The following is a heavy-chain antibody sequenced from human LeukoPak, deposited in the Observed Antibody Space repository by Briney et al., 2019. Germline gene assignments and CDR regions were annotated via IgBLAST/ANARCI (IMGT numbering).Heavy chain of an antibody. CDR2: FNHSGSS. Sequence: SETLSLTCAVYGGSFSGYYWSWIRQPPGKGLEWIGEFNHSGSSNYNAFLESRVTTSLATCKNQFSLKLRSVTSADTGVYYCARGLRDSGYHYSPVDYWGQGTLVTVSS. CDR3: ARGLRDSGYHYSPVDY. J-gene: IGHJ4*02. CDR1: GGSFSGYY. V-gene: IGHV4-34*01. D-gene: IGHD3-16*02.